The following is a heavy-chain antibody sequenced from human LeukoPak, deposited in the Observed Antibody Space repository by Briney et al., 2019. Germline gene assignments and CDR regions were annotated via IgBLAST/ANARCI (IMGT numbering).Heavy chain of an antibody. D-gene: IGHD3-10*01. V-gene: IGHV1-18*01. Sequence: GASVKVSCKASGYTFTSYGISWVRQAPGQGLEWMGWISAYNGNTNYAQKLQGRVTMTTDTSTSTAYMELRSLRSDDTAVYYCARVWDTYYYGSRMRHWFDPWGQGTLVTVSS. CDR3: ARVWDTYYYGSRMRHWFDP. J-gene: IGHJ5*02. CDR2: ISAYNGNT. CDR1: GYTFTSYG.